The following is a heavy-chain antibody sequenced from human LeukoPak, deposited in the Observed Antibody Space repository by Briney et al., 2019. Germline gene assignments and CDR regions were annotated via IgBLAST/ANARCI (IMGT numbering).Heavy chain of an antibody. J-gene: IGHJ4*02. D-gene: IGHD3-16*01. V-gene: IGHV3-30*18. CDR1: GFTFSDYY. Sequence: PGGSLRLSCAASGFTFSDYYMSWVRQAPGKGLEWVAVISYDGSNKYYADSVKDRFTISRDNSKNTLYLQMNSLRAEDTAVYYCAKDRPNWAPLDYWGQGTLVTVSS. CDR3: AKDRPNWAPLDY. CDR2: ISYDGSNK.